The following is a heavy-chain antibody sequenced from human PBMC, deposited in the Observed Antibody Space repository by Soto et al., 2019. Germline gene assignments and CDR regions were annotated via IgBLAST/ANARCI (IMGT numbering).Heavy chain of an antibody. J-gene: IGHJ4*02. D-gene: IGHD3-3*01. Sequence: SDTLSLTCTVSGGSLSSGGYYWSWIRQHAGKGPGWIGYIYYSGSTYYNPSLKSRVNISVDTSKNQFSLKLSSVTAADTAVYYCSREKALWSCYSLHFDYWGQGTLVTVSS. CDR1: GGSLSSGGYY. V-gene: IGHV4-31*03. CDR3: SREKALWSCYSLHFDY. CDR2: IYYSGST.